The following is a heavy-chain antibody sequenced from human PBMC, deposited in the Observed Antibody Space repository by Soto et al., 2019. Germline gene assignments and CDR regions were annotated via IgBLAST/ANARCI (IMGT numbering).Heavy chain of an antibody. CDR2: AYYSGDT. J-gene: IGHJ5*02. D-gene: IGHD2-8*01. CDR3: ARDRSTYGGGGTGEVKENWFDP. CDR1: GGSISRYY. V-gene: IGHV4-59*01. Sequence: PSETLSLTCSVSGGSISRYYCSWIRQPPGKGLEWIGYAYYSGDTGYTPSLKSRVTMAVDTSKSQVSLKLSSVTAADTAVYYCARDRSTYGGGGTGEVKENWFDPWGQGALVTVSS.